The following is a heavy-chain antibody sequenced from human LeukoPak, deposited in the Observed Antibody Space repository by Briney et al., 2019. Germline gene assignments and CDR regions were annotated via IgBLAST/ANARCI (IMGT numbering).Heavy chain of an antibody. V-gene: IGHV4-39*02. Sequence: SETLSLTCSLSGGSIISTNYYWGWIRQPPGNGLEWIGSIYQSGSGSSYYNPSLKSRVTISGDTSKNHFFLRLSSVTAADTAVYYCASTLRFLPYRRFDYWGQGTLVTVPS. CDR3: ASTLRFLPYRRFDY. CDR1: GGSIISTNYY. CDR2: IYQSGSGSS. D-gene: IGHD3-3*01. J-gene: IGHJ4*02.